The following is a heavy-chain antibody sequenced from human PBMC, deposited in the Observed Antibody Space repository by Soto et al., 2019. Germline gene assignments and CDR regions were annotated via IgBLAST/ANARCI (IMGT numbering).Heavy chain of an antibody. CDR1: GFTFSSYA. Sequence: PGGSLRLSCATSGFTFSSYAMSWVRQAPGKGLEWVSGISGSGGSTYYADSVKGRFTISRDNSKNTLYLQMNSLRAEDTAVYYCAKVSRMCSSPSCYYSWGQGTLVTVSS. CDR3: AKVSRMCSSPSCYYS. D-gene: IGHD2-2*01. CDR2: ISGSGGST. V-gene: IGHV3-23*01. J-gene: IGHJ4*02.